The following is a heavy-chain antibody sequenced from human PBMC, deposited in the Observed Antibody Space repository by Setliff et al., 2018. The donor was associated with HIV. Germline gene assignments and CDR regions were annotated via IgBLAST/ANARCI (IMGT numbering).Heavy chain of an antibody. D-gene: IGHD1-26*01. J-gene: IGHJ3*02. V-gene: IGHV4-61*09. CDR2: IYTSGST. CDR1: GGSISSGSYY. Sequence: PSETLSLTCTASGGSISSGSYYWSWIRQPAGKGLEWIGHIYTSGSTNYNPSLKSRVTISIDTSKTQFSLRLSSVTAADTAVYYCARASVGATGLDAFDIWGQGTRVTVSS. CDR3: ARASVGATGLDAFDI.